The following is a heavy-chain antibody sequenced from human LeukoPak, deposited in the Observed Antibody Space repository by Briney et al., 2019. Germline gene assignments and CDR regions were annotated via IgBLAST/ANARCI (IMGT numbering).Heavy chain of an antibody. D-gene: IGHD2-15*01. Sequence: GGSLRLSCTASGFAMSWVRQAPGKGLEWVSAISTSGSSTYYADSVKGRFTISRDNSNNTLYLQMSSLRAEDTAVYYCAKGALLHAFDIWGQGTMVTVSS. J-gene: IGHJ3*02. CDR1: GFA. CDR2: ISTSGSST. CDR3: AKGALLHAFDI. V-gene: IGHV3-23*01.